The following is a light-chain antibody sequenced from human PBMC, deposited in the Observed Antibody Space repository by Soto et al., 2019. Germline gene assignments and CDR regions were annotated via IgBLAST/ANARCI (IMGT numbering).Light chain of an antibody. V-gene: IGLV2-14*01. CDR1: SSDVGGYNY. CDR3: SSYTSSSLYV. CDR2: EVS. J-gene: IGLJ1*01. Sequence: QSALTQPASVSGSPGQSITISCTGTSSDVGGYNYVSWYQQHPGKAPKLMIFEVSNRASGVSNRISGSKSGNTASLTIPGLQAEDEADYYCSSYTSSSLYVFGTGTKLTVL.